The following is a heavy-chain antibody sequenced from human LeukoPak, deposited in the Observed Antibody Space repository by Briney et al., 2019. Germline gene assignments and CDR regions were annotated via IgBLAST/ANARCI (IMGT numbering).Heavy chain of an antibody. D-gene: IGHD3-10*01. Sequence: ASETLSLTCTVSGGSISSYYWSWIRQPPGKGLEWIGYIYYSGSTNYNPSLKSRVTISVDTSKNQFSLKLSSVTAADTAVYYCARAVGGDGSGSLWGPGTLVTVSS. J-gene: IGHJ4*02. CDR3: ARAVGGDGSGSL. CDR1: GGSISSYY. CDR2: IYYSGST. V-gene: IGHV4-59*01.